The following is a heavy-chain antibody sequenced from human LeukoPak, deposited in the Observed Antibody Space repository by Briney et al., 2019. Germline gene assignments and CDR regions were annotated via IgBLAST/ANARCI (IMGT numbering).Heavy chain of an antibody. CDR3: ARDGAAIAARLFDY. Sequence: ASVKVSCKASGYTFTGYYMHWVRQAPGQGLEWMGWINPNSGGTNYAQKFQGRVTMTRDTSISTAYMELSRLRSDDTAVYYCARDGAAIAARLFDYWGQGTLVTVSS. J-gene: IGHJ4*02. D-gene: IGHD6-6*01. V-gene: IGHV1-2*02. CDR2: INPNSGGT. CDR1: GYTFTGYY.